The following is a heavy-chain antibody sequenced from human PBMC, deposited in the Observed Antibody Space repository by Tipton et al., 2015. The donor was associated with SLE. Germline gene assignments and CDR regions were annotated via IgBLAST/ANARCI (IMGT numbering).Heavy chain of an antibody. D-gene: IGHD1-14*01. J-gene: IGHJ5*02. CDR3: ARGYNGLKSGFDP. CDR1: GGSISSYY. Sequence: TLSLTCTVSGGSISSYYWSWIRQPPGKGLEWIGYIYYSGSTNYNPSLKSRVTISVDTSKNQFSLKLRSVTAADTAVYYCARGYNGLKSGFDPWGQGTLVPVSS. V-gene: IGHV4-59*01. CDR2: IYYSGST.